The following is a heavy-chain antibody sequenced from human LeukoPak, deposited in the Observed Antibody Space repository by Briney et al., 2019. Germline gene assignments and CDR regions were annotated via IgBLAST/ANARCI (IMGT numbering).Heavy chain of an antibody. Sequence: SETLSLTCTVSGGSISSGGYYWSWIRQPPGKGLEWIGYIYQSGSTYYNPSLKSRVTISVDRSKNQFSLKLSSVTAADTAVYYCARLDSSSSSFDYWGQGTLVTVSS. J-gene: IGHJ4*02. CDR3: ARLDSSSSSFDY. CDR1: GGSISSGGYY. V-gene: IGHV4-30-2*01. CDR2: IYQSGST. D-gene: IGHD6-6*01.